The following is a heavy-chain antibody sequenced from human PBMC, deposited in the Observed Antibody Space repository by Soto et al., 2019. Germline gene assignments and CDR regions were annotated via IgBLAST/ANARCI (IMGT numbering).Heavy chain of an antibody. D-gene: IGHD6-19*01. CDR1: PGTISSSSYY. CDR3: ARQIGSSGWYYYYYGMDV. Sequence: PSQTLSLTCTVSPGTISSSSYYYGWNSQAQGNGLEWMGTLDYSGSTYYNPSLKSRVTISVDTSKNQSSLKLSSVTAADTAVYYWARQIGSSGWYYYYYGMDVWGQGTTVT. J-gene: IGHJ6*02. CDR2: LDYSGST. V-gene: IGHV4-39*01.